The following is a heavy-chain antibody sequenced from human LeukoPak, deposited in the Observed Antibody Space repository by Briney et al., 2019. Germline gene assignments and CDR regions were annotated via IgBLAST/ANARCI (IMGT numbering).Heavy chain of an antibody. CDR1: GFTFSTYS. D-gene: IGHD2-2*01. Sequence: GGSLRLSCAASGFTFSTYSMNWVRQAPGKGLEWVSYISYTSNTILYADSVKGRFTISRDNAKNSLYLQMNSLRDEDTAVYYCARVGDCRSSKCLTYNWFDPWGQGTLVTVSS. CDR3: ARVGDCRSSKCLTYNWFDP. J-gene: IGHJ5*02. V-gene: IGHV3-48*02. CDR2: ISYTSNTI.